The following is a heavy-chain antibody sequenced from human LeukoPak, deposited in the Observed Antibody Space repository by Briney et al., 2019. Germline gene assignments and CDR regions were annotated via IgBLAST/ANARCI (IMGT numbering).Heavy chain of an antibody. D-gene: IGHD6-13*01. Sequence: PSETLSLTCAVYGGSFSGYYWSWIRQPPGKGLEWIGEINHSGSTNYNPSLKSRVTISVDTSKNQFSLKLSSVTAADTAVYYCARGPGIAAAPFDPWGQGTLVTVSS. CDR2: INHSGST. CDR1: GGSFSGYY. V-gene: IGHV4-34*01. CDR3: ARGPGIAAAPFDP. J-gene: IGHJ5*02.